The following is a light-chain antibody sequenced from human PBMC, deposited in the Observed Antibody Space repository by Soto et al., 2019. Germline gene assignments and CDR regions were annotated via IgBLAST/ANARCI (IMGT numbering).Light chain of an antibody. CDR2: GAS. CDR1: QSISIY. Sequence: ITMSQSPAALSASVGDRVTITCRASQSISIYLNWYQLKPGKAPNLLMYGASYLKSGVPTRFSGSGSGTDFTLTISSLQPEDFAIYYCQQTYTTPEITFGQGTRLAI. V-gene: IGKV1-39*01. CDR3: QQTYTTPEIT. J-gene: IGKJ5*01.